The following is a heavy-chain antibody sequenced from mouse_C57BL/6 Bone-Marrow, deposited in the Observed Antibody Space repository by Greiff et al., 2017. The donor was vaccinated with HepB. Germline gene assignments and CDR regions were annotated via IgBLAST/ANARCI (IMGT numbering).Heavy chain of an antibody. J-gene: IGHJ4*01. V-gene: IGHV14-4*01. CDR3: TSYYYAMDY. Sequence: VQLQQSGAELVRPGASVKLSCTASGFNIKDDYMHWVKQRPEQGLEWIGWIDPENGDTEYASKFQGKATITADTSSNTAYLQLSSLTSEDTAVYYCTSYYYAMDYWGQGTSVTVSA. CDR2: IDPENGDT. CDR1: GFNIKDDY.